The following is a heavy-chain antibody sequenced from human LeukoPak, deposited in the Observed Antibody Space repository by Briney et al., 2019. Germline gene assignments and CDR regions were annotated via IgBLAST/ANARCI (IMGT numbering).Heavy chain of an antibody. CDR3: AKDRQIVGATSFDY. CDR2: ISYDEGNK. D-gene: IGHD1-26*01. J-gene: IGHJ4*02. Sequence: GRSLRLSCAASGFAVSDYYMSWVRQAPGKGLEWLAAISYDEGNKYYADSVKGRFTISRDNSKNTLYLQMNSLRAEDTAVYYCAKDRQIVGATSFDYWGQGTLVTVSS. V-gene: IGHV3-30*18. CDR1: GFAVSDYY.